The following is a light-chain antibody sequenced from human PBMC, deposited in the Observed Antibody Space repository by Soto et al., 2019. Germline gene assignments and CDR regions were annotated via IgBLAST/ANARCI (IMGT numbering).Light chain of an antibody. V-gene: IGKV3-20*01. CDR2: GAS. CDR3: QHYKA. CDR1: QSVSDSF. Sequence: EIVLTQSPGTLSLSPGERATLSCRASQSVSDSFIAWYQQRPGQAPRLLIYGASQRATGIPDRFSGSGSGTHFTLPINRLEPEDFAVYYCQHYKAFGGGTKVDSK. J-gene: IGKJ4*01.